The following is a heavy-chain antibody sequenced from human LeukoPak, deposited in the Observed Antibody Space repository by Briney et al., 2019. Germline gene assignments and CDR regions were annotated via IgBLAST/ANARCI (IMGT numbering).Heavy chain of an antibody. V-gene: IGHV3-23*01. J-gene: IGHJ6*03. CDR3: AKAYGGGSQAYYYYMDV. CDR1: GFTFSTYA. D-gene: IGHD1-26*01. CDR2: ISGSDGYT. Sequence: GGSLRLSCAASGFTFSTYAMNWVRQAPGKGLEWVSAISGSDGYTYYADSVKGRFTISRDNSKNTMYLQMNSLRAEDTAVYYCAKAYGGGSQAYYYYMDVWGKGTTVTVSS.